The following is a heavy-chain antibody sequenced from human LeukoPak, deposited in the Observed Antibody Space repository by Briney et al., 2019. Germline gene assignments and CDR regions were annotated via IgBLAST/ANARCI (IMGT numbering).Heavy chain of an antibody. J-gene: IGHJ6*02. V-gene: IGHV4-4*07. Sequence: SETLSLACTVSGGSISSYYWSWIRQPAGKGLEWIGRIYTSGSTNYNPSLKSRVTMSLDTSKNQFSLKLSSVTAADTAVYCCARGGASTTSDYYYYYYGMDVWGQGTTVTVSS. CDR1: GGSISSYY. CDR3: ARGGASTTSDYYYYYYGMDV. CDR2: IYTSGST. D-gene: IGHD2-2*01.